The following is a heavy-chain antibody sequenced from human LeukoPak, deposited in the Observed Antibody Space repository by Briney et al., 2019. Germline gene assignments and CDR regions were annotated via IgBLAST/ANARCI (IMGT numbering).Heavy chain of an antibody. V-gene: IGHV4-59*08. Sequence: SETLSLTCTVSGGSISGYYWTWIRQLPGKGLEWIGYIYNSGITNYNPSLKSRVTVSVDTSKNQFPLRLTSVTAADTAVYYCARSVPSLDYLFDSWGHGTLVTVSS. CDR2: IYNSGIT. CDR3: ARSVPSLDYLFDS. D-gene: IGHD4-11*01. J-gene: IGHJ5*01. CDR1: GGSISGYY.